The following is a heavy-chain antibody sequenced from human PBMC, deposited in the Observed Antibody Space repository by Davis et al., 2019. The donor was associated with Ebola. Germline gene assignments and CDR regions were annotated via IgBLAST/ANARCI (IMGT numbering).Heavy chain of an antibody. V-gene: IGHV4-34*01. Sequence: PGGSLRLSCAASGFTFSSYWMSWVRQPPGKGLEWIGEINHSGSTNYNPSLKSRVTISVDTSKNQFSLKLSSVTAADAAVYYCARIPSRDYGSGSYYKRYYYGMDVWGQGTTVTVSS. CDR3: ARIPSRDYGSGSYYKRYYYGMDV. CDR2: INHSGST. CDR1: GFTFSSYW. D-gene: IGHD3-10*01. J-gene: IGHJ6*02.